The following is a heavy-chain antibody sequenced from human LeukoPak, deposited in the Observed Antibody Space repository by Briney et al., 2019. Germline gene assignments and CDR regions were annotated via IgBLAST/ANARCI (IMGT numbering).Heavy chain of an antibody. CDR3: ARVGRQLGIYYFDY. Sequence: PSETLSLTCTVSGGSISSSSYYWGWIRQPPGKGLEWIGSIYYSGSTYYNPSLKSRVTISVDTSKNQFSLKLSSVTAADTAVYYCARVGRQLGIYYFDYWGQGTLVTVSS. CDR1: GGSISSSSYY. J-gene: IGHJ4*02. D-gene: IGHD2-2*01. V-gene: IGHV4-39*07. CDR2: IYYSGST.